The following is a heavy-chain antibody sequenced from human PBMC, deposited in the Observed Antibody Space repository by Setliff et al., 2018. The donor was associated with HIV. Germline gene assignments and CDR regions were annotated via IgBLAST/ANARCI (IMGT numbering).Heavy chain of an antibody. CDR3: ARESIVGGIDDASDM. Sequence: PGESLKISCAASGFTVNSNYINWVRQAPGKGLEWVSVFYSNGKTYYADSVRGRFTISRDNSQNTVSLQMNSLRAEDTAIYYCARESIVGGIDDASDMWGQGTMVTVSS. V-gene: IGHV3-53*01. CDR2: FYSNGKT. J-gene: IGHJ3*02. CDR1: GFTVNSNY. D-gene: IGHD1-26*01.